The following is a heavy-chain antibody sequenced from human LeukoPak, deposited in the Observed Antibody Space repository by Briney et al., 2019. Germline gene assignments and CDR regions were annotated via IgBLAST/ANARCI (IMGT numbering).Heavy chain of an antibody. CDR2: TYYRSKWYH. CDR3: SRDPCGE. V-gene: IGHV6-1*01. J-gene: IGHJ4*02. D-gene: IGHD3-10*01. CDR1: GDSVSSNSAA. Sequence: SHTLSLTCVISGDSVSSNSAAWNWIRQSPSRGLEWLGRTYYRSKWYHHYAVSVKSRITITPDTSRNQFSLELNSVTPEDTAVYYCSRDPCGEWGQGTLVTVSS.